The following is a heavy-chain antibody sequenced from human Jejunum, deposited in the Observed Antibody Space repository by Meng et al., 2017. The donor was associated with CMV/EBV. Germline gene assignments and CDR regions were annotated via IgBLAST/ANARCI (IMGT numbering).Heavy chain of an antibody. Sequence: FHTSWMTWVRQAPRKGLGWVANIKYDGTEKNYVDSVRGRFTTSRDNAKNSLYLQMDSLRAEDTAVYYCARHTIFGVGRYYYYGMDVWGQGTTVTVSS. V-gene: IGHV3-7*01. CDR2: IKYDGTEK. CDR3: ARHTIFGVGRYYYYGMDV. D-gene: IGHD3-3*01. J-gene: IGHJ6*02. CDR1: FHTSW.